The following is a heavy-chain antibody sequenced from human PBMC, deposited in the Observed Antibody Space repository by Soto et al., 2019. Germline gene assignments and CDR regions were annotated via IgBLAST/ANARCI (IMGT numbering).Heavy chain of an antibody. CDR1: GGSFSGYY. CDR3: ARHGTAMVRGVIITSDFAY. Sequence: PSETLSLTCAVYGGSFSGYYWSWIRQPPGKGLEWTGEINHSGSTNYNPSLKSRVTISVDTSKNQFSLKLSSVTAADTAVYYCARHGTAMVRGVIITSDFAYWGQGTLVTVSS. CDR2: INHSGST. D-gene: IGHD3-10*01. J-gene: IGHJ4*02. V-gene: IGHV4-34*01.